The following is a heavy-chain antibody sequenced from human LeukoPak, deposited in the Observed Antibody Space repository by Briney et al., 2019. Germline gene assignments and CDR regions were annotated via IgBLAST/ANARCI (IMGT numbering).Heavy chain of an antibody. J-gene: IGHJ4*02. CDR1: GFPLRTSGMR. D-gene: IGHD1-26*01. CDR2: IDWDNEK. Sequence: ESGPALVKPTQTLTLTCTFSGFPLRTSGMRVSWIRQPPGKALEWLARIDWDNEKLYNTPLKTRLTISKDTSKNQVVLTMTNMDPVDTATYYCARIPAGGTYDYWGQGTLVTVSS. CDR3: ARIPAGGTYDY. V-gene: IGHV2-70*04.